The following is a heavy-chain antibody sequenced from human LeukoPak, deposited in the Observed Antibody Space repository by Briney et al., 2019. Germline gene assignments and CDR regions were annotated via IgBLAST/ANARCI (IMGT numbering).Heavy chain of an antibody. CDR3: ARGATRSGWYYFDY. D-gene: IGHD6-19*01. CDR1: GFIFSDQN. V-gene: IGHV3-21*01. CDR2: ISRTSNYI. J-gene: IGHJ4*02. Sequence: GGSLRLSCAASGFIFSDQNMNWVRQAPGKGLEWVSSISRTSNYIYYADSVKGRFTISRDNAKNSLYLQMNSLRAEDTAVYYCARGATRSGWYYFDYWGQGTLVTVSS.